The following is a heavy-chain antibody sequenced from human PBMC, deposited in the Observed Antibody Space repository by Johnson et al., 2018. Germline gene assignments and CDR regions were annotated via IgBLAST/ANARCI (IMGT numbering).Heavy chain of an antibody. Sequence: VQLGQAGGGLVQPGRSLRLSCAASGFTFDDYAMLGLRHAPGKGLVWVSGISWNIGSIVYADSVKGRFPVSRDNAKTSPYLQMNSLRAEDTAMSYCAKDHCGGDCSSYYNYGMDGWGQGTTVTVSS. V-gene: IGHV3-9*01. D-gene: IGHD2-21*02. J-gene: IGHJ6*02. CDR3: AKDHCGGDCSSYYNYGMDG. CDR1: GFTFDDYA. CDR2: ISWNIGSI.